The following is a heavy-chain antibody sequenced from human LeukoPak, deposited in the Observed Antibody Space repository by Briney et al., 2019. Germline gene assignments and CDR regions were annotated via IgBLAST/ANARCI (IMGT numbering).Heavy chain of an antibody. J-gene: IGHJ5*02. CDR2: IYYSGST. Sequence: SETLSLTCTVSGGSISSGDYYWSWIRQPPGKGLEWIGYIYYSGSTYYNPSLKSRVTISVDTSKNQFSLKLSSVTAADTAVYYCARGSLEGADNWFDPWGQGTLVTVSS. V-gene: IGHV4-30-4*01. CDR3: ARGSLEGADNWFDP. CDR1: GGSISSGDYY. D-gene: IGHD1-26*01.